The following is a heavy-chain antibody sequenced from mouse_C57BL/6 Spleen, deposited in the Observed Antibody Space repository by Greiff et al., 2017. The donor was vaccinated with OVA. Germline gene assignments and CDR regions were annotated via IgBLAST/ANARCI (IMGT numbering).Heavy chain of an antibody. CDR3: ARRSTTVVATDY. V-gene: IGHV1-69*01. CDR1: GYTFTSYW. Sequence: VQLQQPGAELVMPGASVKLSCKASGYTFTSYWMHWVKQRPGQGLEWIGEIDPSDSYTNYNQKFKGKSTLTVDKSSSTAYMQLSSLTSEDSAVYYCARRSTTVVATDYWGQGTTLTVSS. J-gene: IGHJ2*01. D-gene: IGHD1-1*01. CDR2: IDPSDSYT.